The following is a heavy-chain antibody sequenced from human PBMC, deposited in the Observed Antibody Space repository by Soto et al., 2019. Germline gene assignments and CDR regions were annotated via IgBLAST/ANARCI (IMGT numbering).Heavy chain of an antibody. CDR3: AHQGGRGAAMDV. V-gene: IGHV2-5*02. CDR1: GFSVSTSGVG. D-gene: IGHD3-10*01. Sequence: QITLKESGPTLVKPTQTLTLTCTFSGFSVSTSGVGVAWIRQPPGKALEWLALIYWDDDKRYSPFLQSRVTTTKDTSQNPVVLTMTNMDPVDPATYHRAHQGGRGAAMDVWGQGTTVTVSS. J-gene: IGHJ6*02. CDR2: IYWDDDK.